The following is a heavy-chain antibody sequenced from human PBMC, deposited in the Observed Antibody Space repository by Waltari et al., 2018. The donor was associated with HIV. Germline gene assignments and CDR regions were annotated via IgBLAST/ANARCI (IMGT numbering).Heavy chain of an antibody. D-gene: IGHD2-15*01. CDR2: SNPNSGGT. Sequence: QVQLVQSGAEVKKPGASVKVSCKASGYTFTGYYMHWVRQAPGQGLEWMGWSNPNSGGTNYAQKLQGRVTMTRDTSISTAYMELSRLRSDDTAVYYCARTFLYCSGGTCYFDYWGQGTLVTVSS. J-gene: IGHJ4*02. V-gene: IGHV1-2*02. CDR3: ARTFLYCSGGTCYFDY. CDR1: GYTFTGYY.